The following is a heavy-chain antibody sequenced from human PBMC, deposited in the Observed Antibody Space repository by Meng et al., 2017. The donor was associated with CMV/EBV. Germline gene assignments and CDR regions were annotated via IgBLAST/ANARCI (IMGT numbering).Heavy chain of an antibody. V-gene: IGHV5-51*01. CDR1: GYSFTSYW. CDR2: IYPGDSDT. CDR3: ARGISDIVVVPAAIESDWYFDL. D-gene: IGHD2-2*01. Sequence: GESLQISCKGSGYSFTSYWIGWVRQMPGKGLEWMGIIYPGDSDTRYSPSFQGQVTISADKSISTAYLQWSSLKASDTAMYYCARGISDIVVVPAAIESDWYFDLWGRGTLVTVSS. J-gene: IGHJ2*01.